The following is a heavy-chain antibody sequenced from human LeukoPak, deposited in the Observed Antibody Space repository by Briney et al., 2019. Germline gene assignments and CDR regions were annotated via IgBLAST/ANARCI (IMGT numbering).Heavy chain of an antibody. CDR2: ISAYNGNT. V-gene: IGHV1-18*04. D-gene: IGHD2-2*01. CDR3: ARDHPLYCSSTSCYSPLRSHYNYYGMDV. Sequence: ASVKVSCKASGYTFTSYGISWVRQAPGQGLEWMGWISAYNGNTNYAQKLQGRVTMTTDTSTSTAYMELRSLRSDDTAVYYCARDHPLYCSSTSCYSPLRSHYNYYGMDVWGQGTTVTVSS. CDR1: GYTFTSYG. J-gene: IGHJ6*02.